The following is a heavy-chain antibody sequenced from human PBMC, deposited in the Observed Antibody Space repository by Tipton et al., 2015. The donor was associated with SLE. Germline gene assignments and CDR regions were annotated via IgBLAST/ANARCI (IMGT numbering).Heavy chain of an antibody. Sequence: SLRLSCAASGFTFSNYAMHWVRQAPGKGLEWVAVISYGSNKYYADSVKGRFTISRDNSKNTLYLQMNSLRAEDTGVYYCARDLSTYGMDVWGQGTTVTVSS. CDR1: GFTFSNYA. CDR3: ARDLSTYGMDV. V-gene: IGHV3-30*04. D-gene: IGHD2-2*01. J-gene: IGHJ6*02. CDR2: ISYGSNK.